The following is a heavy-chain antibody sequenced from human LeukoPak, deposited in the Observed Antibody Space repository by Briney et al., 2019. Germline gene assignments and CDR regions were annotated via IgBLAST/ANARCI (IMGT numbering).Heavy chain of an antibody. CDR3: ARGGSRLFFDY. D-gene: IGHD4/OR15-4a*01. CDR2: IYHSGST. J-gene: IGHJ4*02. V-gene: IGHV4-30-2*01. Sequence: SETLSLTCAVSGGSISSGGYSWSWIRQPPGKGLEWIGYIYHSGSTYYNPSLKSRVTISVDRSKNQFSLKLSSVTAADTAVYYCARGGSRLFFDYWGQGTLVTVSS. CDR1: GGSISSGGYS.